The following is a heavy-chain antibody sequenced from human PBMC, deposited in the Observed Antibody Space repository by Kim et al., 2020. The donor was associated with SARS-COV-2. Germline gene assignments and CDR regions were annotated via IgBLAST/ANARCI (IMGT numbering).Heavy chain of an antibody. J-gene: IGHJ6*02. D-gene: IGHD5-18*01. CDR1: GGSISSSSYY. CDR3: ARHPRGWLGAYTAMARTRYYGMDV. Sequence: SETLSLTCTVSGGSISSSSYYWGWIRQPPGKGLEWIGSIYYSGSTYYNPSLKSRGTISVATSKNKFSLKLSSVTDADTAMYYCARHPRGWLGAYTAMARTRYYGMDVWGQGTTVTVSS. V-gene: IGHV4-39*01. CDR2: IYYSGST.